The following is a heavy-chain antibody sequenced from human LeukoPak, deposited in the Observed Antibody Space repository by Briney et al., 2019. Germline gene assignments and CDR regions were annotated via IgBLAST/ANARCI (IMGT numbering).Heavy chain of an antibody. D-gene: IGHD2-15*01. J-gene: IGHJ4*02. CDR3: ARDAYCSGGSCYNDY. V-gene: IGHV1-69*04. CDR2: IIPILGIA. CDR1: GGLFSSYT. Sequence: EASVKVSCKASGGLFSSYTISCVRQAPGQGLEWMGRIIPILGIANYAQKFQGRVTITADKSTSTAYMELSSLRSEDTAVYYCARDAYCSGGSCYNDYWGQGTLVTVSS.